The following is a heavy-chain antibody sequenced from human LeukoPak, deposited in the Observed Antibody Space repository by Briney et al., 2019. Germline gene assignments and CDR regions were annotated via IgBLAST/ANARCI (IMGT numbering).Heavy chain of an antibody. CDR3: ARDRRTVAGRSPLDY. J-gene: IGHJ4*02. CDR1: GFTFSSHS. CDR2: ISSSSSYI. V-gene: IGHV3-21*01. Sequence: GGSLRLSCAASGFTFSSHSMNWVRQAPGKGLEWVSSISSSSSYIYYADSVKGRFTISRDNAKNSLYLQMNSLRAEDTAVYYCARDRRTVAGRSPLDYWGQGTLVTVSS. D-gene: IGHD6-19*01.